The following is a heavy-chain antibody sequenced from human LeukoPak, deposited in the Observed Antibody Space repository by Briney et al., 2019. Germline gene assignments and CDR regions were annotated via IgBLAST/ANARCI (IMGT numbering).Heavy chain of an antibody. V-gene: IGHV3-23*01. Sequence: PGGSLRLSCAASGFSFSDYAMTWVRQAPGKGLEWVSSTGDDTYYADSVKGRLTISRDDSKDTLFLQMNSLRVEDTAVYYCAKDAIYKNSVWDYFDYLGQGTLVTVSS. D-gene: IGHD5-24*01. CDR3: AKDAIYKNSVWDYFDY. CDR1: GFSFSDYA. CDR2: TGDDT. J-gene: IGHJ4*02.